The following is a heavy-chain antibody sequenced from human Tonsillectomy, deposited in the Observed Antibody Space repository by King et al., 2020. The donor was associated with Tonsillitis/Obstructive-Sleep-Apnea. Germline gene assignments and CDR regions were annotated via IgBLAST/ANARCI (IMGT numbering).Heavy chain of an antibody. CDR3: ASDRGQWLLQNDAFDS. CDR1: GFNFHDYG. Sequence: VQLVESGGGVVRPGGSLRLSCAASGFNFHDYGMSWVRQAPGKGLEWVSGINWNGGSTLYADSVKGRFTISRDNAKNSLYLQMNSLRAEDTDLYYCASDRGQWLLQNDAFDSWGQGTMVTVS. J-gene: IGHJ3*02. V-gene: IGHV3-20*04. D-gene: IGHD6-19*01. CDR2: INWNGGST.